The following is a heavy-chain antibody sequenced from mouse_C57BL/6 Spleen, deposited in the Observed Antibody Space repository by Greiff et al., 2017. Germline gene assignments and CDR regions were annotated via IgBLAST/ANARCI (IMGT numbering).Heavy chain of an antibody. CDR1: GFTFSDYY. D-gene: IGHD2-3*01. J-gene: IGHJ3*01. V-gene: IGHV5-16*01. CDR3: ARDDGWFAY. Sequence: EVKVVESEGGLVQPGSSMKLSCTASGFTFSDYYMAWVRQVPEKGLEWVANINYDGSSTYYLDSLKSRFIISGDNAKNILYLQMSSLKSEYTATYYCARDDGWFAYWGQGTLVTVSA. CDR2: INYDGSST.